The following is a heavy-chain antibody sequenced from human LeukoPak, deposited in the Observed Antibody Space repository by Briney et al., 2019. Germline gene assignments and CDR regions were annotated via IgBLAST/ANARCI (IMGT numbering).Heavy chain of an antibody. V-gene: IGHV3-23*01. J-gene: IGHJ6*03. CDR1: GFTFSSHA. CDR2: ISGSGGRT. D-gene: IGHD1-20*01. Sequence: PGGSLRLSCAASGFTFSSHAMSWVRQAPGKGLEWVSVISGSGGRTYYADSVKGRFTISRDKSKNTLYLQMNSLRAEDTAVYYCAKVGPYNWNYFYYYMDVWGKGTTVTVSS. CDR3: AKVGPYNWNYFYYYMDV.